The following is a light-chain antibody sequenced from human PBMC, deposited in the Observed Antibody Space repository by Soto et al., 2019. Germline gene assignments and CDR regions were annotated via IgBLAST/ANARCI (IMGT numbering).Light chain of an antibody. V-gene: IGKV1-12*01. CDR2: SVS. CDR1: QDVSTW. CDR3: QQAISFPYT. Sequence: DIQMTQSPSSVSASVGDRVTITCRASQDVSTWLAWYQQKPGKAPKVLIYSVSTLESGVPSRFSASGSGTDFTLTITSLQPEDFATYSCQQAISFPYTFGQGTRLEI. J-gene: IGKJ5*01.